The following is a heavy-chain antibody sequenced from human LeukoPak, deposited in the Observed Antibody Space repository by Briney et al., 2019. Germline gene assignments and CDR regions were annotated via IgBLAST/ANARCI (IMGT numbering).Heavy chain of an antibody. CDR2: IYYSGST. V-gene: IGHV4-61*01. D-gene: IGHD3-22*01. CDR3: ARDRSDDSSGYSPYYFDY. CDR1: GGSVSSGSYY. J-gene: IGHJ4*02. Sequence: PSETLSLTCTVSGGSVSSGSYYWSWIRPPPGKGLEWIGYIYYSGSTNYNPSLKSRVTISVDTSKNQFSLKLSSVTAADTAVYDCARDRSDDSSGYSPYYFDYWGQGTLVTVSS.